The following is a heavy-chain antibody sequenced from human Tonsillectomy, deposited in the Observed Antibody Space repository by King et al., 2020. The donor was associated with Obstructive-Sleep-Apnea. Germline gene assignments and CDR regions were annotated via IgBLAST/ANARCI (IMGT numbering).Heavy chain of an antibody. CDR2: INSDESST. V-gene: IGHV3-74*01. Sequence: VQLVQSGGGLVQPGGSLRLSCAASVFTLSNYWMHWVRQAPGKGLVLGSGINSDESSTTYADSVKDRFTISRDNAKNTLYLHMNRLRAEDTAVYYCARDGSPGGRAVAGLDYWGQGSQVTVSS. CDR3: ARDGSPGGRAVAGLDY. J-gene: IGHJ4*02. D-gene: IGHD6-19*01. CDR1: VFTLSNYW.